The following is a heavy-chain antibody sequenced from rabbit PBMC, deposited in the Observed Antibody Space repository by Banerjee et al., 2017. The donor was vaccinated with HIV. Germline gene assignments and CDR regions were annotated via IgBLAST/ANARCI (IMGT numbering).Heavy chain of an antibody. CDR3: ARDTGTSFSTYGMDL. Sequence: QEQLVESGGGLVQPAGSLTLTCKASGFSFGDRDVMCWVRQAPGKGLEWIACIATSSSFISYYASWAKGRFTCSKASSTTVTLQMTSLTAADTATYFCARDTGTSFSTYGMDLWGQGTLVTVS. V-gene: IGHV1S45*01. J-gene: IGHJ6*01. D-gene: IGHD8-1*01. CDR1: GFSFGDRDV. CDR2: IATSSSFIS.